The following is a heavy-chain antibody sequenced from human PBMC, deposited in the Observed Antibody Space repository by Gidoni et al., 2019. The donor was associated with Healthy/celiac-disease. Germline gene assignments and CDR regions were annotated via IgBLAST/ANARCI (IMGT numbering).Heavy chain of an antibody. Sequence: YAMSWVRQAPGKGLEWVSAISGSGGSTYYADSVKGRFTISRDNSKNTLYLQMNSLRAEDTAVYYCAKIQEPGIAAAGTVAGYFQHWGQGTLVTVSS. CDR3: AKIQEPGIAAAGTVAGYFQH. J-gene: IGHJ1*01. CDR2: ISGSGGST. CDR1: YA. D-gene: IGHD6-13*01. V-gene: IGHV3-23*01.